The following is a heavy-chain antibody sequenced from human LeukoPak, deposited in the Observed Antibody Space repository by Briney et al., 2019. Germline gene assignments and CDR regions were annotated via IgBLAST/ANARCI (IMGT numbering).Heavy chain of an antibody. V-gene: IGHV3-9*01. Sequence: GGSLRLSCAASGFTFDGYAMHWVRQAPGKGLEWVSGISWNSGSIGYADSVKGRFTISRDNAKTSLYLQVNSLRAEDTALYYCAKDLGPGSMATSPGFDYWGQGTLVTVSS. CDR2: ISWNSGSI. J-gene: IGHJ4*02. CDR3: AKDLGPGSMATSPGFDY. CDR1: GFTFDGYA. D-gene: IGHD5-24*01.